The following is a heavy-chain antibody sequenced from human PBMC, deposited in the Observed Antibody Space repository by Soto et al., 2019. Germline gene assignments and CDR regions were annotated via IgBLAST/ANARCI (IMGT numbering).Heavy chain of an antibody. J-gene: IGHJ6*03. CDR3: ARDSVGAGYYYYYYMDV. Sequence: PGGSLRLSCAASGFTVSSNYMSWVRQAPGKGLEWVSVIYSGGSTYYADSVKGRFTISRDNSKNTLYLQMNSLRAEDTAVYYCARDSVGAGYYYYYYMDVWGKGTTVTVSS. D-gene: IGHD3-16*01. CDR1: GFTVSSNY. V-gene: IGHV3-66*01. CDR2: IYSGGST.